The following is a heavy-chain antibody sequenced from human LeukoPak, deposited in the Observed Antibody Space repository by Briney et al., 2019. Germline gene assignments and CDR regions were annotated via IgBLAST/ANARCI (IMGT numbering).Heavy chain of an antibody. J-gene: IGHJ6*04. CDR1: GYTFYH. D-gene: IGHD1-14*01. Sequence: GASVKVSCKASGYTFYHIHWVRQAPGQGLEWMGKIHPRSGSTSYAQKLQGRVAMTRDTSTSTDYMELHSLRSDDAAVDYCARTTRPREMDGWGKGTTVTASS. V-gene: IGHV1-46*01. CDR3: ARTTRPREMDG. CDR2: IHPRSGST.